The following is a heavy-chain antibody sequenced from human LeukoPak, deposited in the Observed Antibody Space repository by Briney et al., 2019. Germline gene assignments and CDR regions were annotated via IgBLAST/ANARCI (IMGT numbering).Heavy chain of an antibody. V-gene: IGHV3-7*04. Sequence: GGSLRLSCAASGFTFSTYWMNWVRQAPEKGLEWVANIKHDGSEKYYVDSVKGRLTISRDNAKSSLYLQLNSLRAEDTAVYYCARDDGDYWGQGTLVTV. J-gene: IGHJ4*02. CDR1: GFTFSTYW. CDR3: ARDDGDY. CDR2: IKHDGSEK.